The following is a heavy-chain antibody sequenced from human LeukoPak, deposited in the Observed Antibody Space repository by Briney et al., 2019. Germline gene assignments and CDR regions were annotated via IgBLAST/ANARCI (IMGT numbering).Heavy chain of an antibody. V-gene: IGHV3-21*01. CDR3: ARDLGLGLAVAGIPPGFDY. D-gene: IGHD6-19*01. CDR1: GFTFSSYS. Sequence: GGSLRLSCAASGFTFSSYSMNWVRQAPGKGLEWVSSISSSSSYIYYADSVKGRFTTSRDNAKNSLYLQMNSLRAEDTAVYYCARDLGLGLAVAGIPPGFDYWGQGTLVTVSS. J-gene: IGHJ4*02. CDR2: ISSSSSYI.